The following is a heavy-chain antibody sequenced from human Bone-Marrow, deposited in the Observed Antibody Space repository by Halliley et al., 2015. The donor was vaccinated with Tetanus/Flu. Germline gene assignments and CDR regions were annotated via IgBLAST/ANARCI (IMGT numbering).Heavy chain of an antibody. CDR3: ARDAPQRSSGRNFSYGH. CDR1: GFTFNTYA. CDR2: ITNDGGHT. Sequence: SLRLSCAASGFTFNTYAMNWVRQAPGKGLEYVSSITNDGGHTGYANSVKGRFTISRDNSKNTLYLQMGRLRAEDMAVYYCARDAPQRSSGRNFSYGHWGQGTLVPVSS. V-gene: IGHV3-64*01. J-gene: IGHJ1*01. D-gene: IGHD1-26*01.